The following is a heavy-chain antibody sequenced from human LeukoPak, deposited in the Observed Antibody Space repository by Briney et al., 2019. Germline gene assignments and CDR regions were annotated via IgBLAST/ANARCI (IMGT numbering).Heavy chain of an antibody. J-gene: IGHJ4*02. CDR2: ISYDGSNK. CDR3: AKDRRTTVTTSYFDY. CDR1: GFTFSSYG. V-gene: IGHV3-30*18. D-gene: IGHD4-11*01. Sequence: GGSLRLSCAASGFTFSSYGMHWVRQAPGKGLEWVAVISYDGSNKYYADSVKGQFTISRDNSKNTLYLQMNSLRAEDTAVYYCAKDRRTTVTTSYFDYWGQGTLVTVSS.